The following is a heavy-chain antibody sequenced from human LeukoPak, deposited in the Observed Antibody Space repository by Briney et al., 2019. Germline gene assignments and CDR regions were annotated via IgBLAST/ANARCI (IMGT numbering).Heavy chain of an antibody. V-gene: IGHV3-11*03. D-gene: IGHD6-13*01. CDR1: GFTFSDYY. Sequence: PGGSLRLSCAASGFTFSDYYMSWVRQAPGKGLEWVSSISGSGGHTTYADSVKGRFTISRDNAKNSLYLQMNSLRAEDTAVYYCARLGSIAAAGTYVHWGERTLVTVSS. J-gene: IGHJ4*02. CDR2: ISGSGGHT. CDR3: ARLGSIAAAGTYVH.